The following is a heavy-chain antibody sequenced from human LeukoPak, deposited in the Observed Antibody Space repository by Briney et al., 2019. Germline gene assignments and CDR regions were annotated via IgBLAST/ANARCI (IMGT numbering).Heavy chain of an antibody. V-gene: IGHV1-2*02. CDR3: ARDMDTAMALGGY. J-gene: IGHJ4*02. CDR2: INPNSGGT. CDR1: GYTFTGYY. D-gene: IGHD5-18*01. Sequence: ASVKVSCRASGYTFTGYYMHWVRQAPGQGLEWMGWINPNSGGTNYAQKFQGRVTMTRDTSTSTVYMELSSLRSEDTAVYYCARDMDTAMALGGYWGQGTLVTVSS.